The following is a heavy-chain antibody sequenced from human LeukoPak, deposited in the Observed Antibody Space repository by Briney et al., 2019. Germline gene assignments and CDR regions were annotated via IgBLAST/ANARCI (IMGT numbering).Heavy chain of an antibody. V-gene: IGHV4-59*08. CDR3: ASAPYYYDSSGPIDAFDI. J-gene: IGHJ3*02. Sequence: SETLSLTCTVSGGPFSAYYWSWIRQPPGKGLEWIGYIYYSGSTNYNPSLKSRVTLSIDTSKKQLFLKLSSATAADTAMYYCASAPYYYDSSGPIDAFDIWGQGTMVTVSS. D-gene: IGHD3-22*01. CDR1: GGPFSAYY. CDR2: IYYSGST.